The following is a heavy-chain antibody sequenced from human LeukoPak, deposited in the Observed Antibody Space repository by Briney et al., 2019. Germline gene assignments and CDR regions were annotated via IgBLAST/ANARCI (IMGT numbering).Heavy chain of an antibody. CDR1: GYTLTGYY. CDR2: INPNSGGT. V-gene: IGHV1-2*02. J-gene: IGHJ4*02. D-gene: IGHD6-25*01. CDR3: ARDPSGHFYYFDY. Sequence: AASVKVSCKASGYTLTGYYMHWVRQAPGQGLEWMGWINPNSGGTNYAQKFQGRVTMTRDTSISTAYMELSRLRSDDTAVYYCARDPSGHFYYFDYWGQGTLVTVSS.